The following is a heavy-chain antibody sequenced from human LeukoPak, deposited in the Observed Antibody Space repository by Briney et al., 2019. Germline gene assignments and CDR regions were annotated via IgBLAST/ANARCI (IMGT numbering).Heavy chain of an antibody. CDR2: IITIFGTA. D-gene: IGHD1-1*01. Sequence: SGKLSRKASGGTFSSYAISWVRQAPGQGLEWVGGIITIFGTANYAQKFQGRVTITTDESTSTAYMELSSLRSEDTAVYYCATQDWNGNKGFDYWGQGTLVTVSS. J-gene: IGHJ4*02. V-gene: IGHV1-69*05. CDR3: ATQDWNGNKGFDY. CDR1: GGTFSSYA.